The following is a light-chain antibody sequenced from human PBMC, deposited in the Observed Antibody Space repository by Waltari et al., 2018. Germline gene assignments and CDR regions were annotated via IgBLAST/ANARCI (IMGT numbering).Light chain of an antibody. V-gene: IGKV4-1*01. J-gene: IGKJ2*01. CDR2: WAS. Sequence: DIVMTQSPDSLAVSRGERATVNCKSSQNILYNPNNRNYLAWYQQKPGQPPKLLIYWASTRESGVPDRFSGSGSGTDFTLTISSLQAEDVAVYFCQQYYSTPFTFGQGTKLEIK. CDR1: QNILYNPNNRNY. CDR3: QQYYSTPFT.